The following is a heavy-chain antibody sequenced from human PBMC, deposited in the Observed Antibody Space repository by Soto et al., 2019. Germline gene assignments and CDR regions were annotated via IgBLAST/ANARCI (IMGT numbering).Heavy chain of an antibody. CDR3: AREGINAGIRPWGDAFDI. V-gene: IGHV1-3*04. CDR1: GYTSTGYV. Sequence: QVQLVQSGAEVKKPGASVKISCEAPGYTSTGYVMHWVRQAPGQRPEWMGWISTGTGNTRSSQRFQGRVTFTGDASASTFYMGLSSLTFEDTAVYYCAREGINAGIRPWGDAFDIWGQGTMVTVSS. CDR2: ISTGTGNT. J-gene: IGHJ3*02. D-gene: IGHD3-10*01.